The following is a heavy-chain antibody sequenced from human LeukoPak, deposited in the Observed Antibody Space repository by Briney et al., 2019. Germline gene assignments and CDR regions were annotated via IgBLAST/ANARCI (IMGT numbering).Heavy chain of an antibody. D-gene: IGHD6-13*01. CDR1: GVTISSGGYC. J-gene: IGHJ6*04. V-gene: IGHV4-31*11. Sequence: PSQTLSLTCAVSGVTISSGGYCWIWIGPHPGKDLVWAGYICYSGTTYYNPSLKSRVTISVDTSKNQFSLKLSSVTAADTAVYYCAREALVWGYYYYGMDVWGKGTTVTVSS. CDR2: ICYSGTT. CDR3: AREALVWGYYYYGMDV.